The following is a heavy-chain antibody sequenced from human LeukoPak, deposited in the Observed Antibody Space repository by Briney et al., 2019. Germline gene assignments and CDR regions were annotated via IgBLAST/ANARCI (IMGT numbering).Heavy chain of an antibody. J-gene: IGHJ5*02. CDR3: ARRLTQYDCFDP. CDR1: GDSVSNKNTA. Sequence: SQTLSLTCAISGDSVSNKNTAWNWIRQSPSRGLEWLGRTYYRFKWHNTYAASVKSRITINPDTSKNQFSLHLNSVTPEDTAVYYCARRLTQYDCFDPWGQGILVTVSS. V-gene: IGHV6-1*01. D-gene: IGHD2-2*01. CDR2: TYYRFKWHN.